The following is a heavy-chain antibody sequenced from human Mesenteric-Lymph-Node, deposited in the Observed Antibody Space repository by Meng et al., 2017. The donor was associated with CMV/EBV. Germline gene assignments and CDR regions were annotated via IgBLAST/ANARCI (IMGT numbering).Heavy chain of an antibody. D-gene: IGHD5-24*01. V-gene: IGHV3-20*04. J-gene: IGHJ4*02. CDR1: GFTFEDYG. Sequence: GGSLRPSCAASGFTFEDYGMSWVRQAPGKGLEWVSGINWTGTSTGYGDSVKGRFTISRDNAKKSLYLEMNSLRAEDTAVYYCARDVSISTITAGFWGQGALVTVSS. CDR3: ARDVSISTITAGF. CDR2: INWTGTST.